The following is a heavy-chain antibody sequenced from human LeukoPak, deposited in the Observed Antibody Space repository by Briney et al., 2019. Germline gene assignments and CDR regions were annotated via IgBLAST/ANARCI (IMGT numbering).Heavy chain of an antibody. J-gene: IGHJ4*02. V-gene: IGHV5-51*01. Sequence: GESLKISCKGSGYSFTSYWIGWVRQMPGKGLEWMGIIYPGDSDTRYSPSFQGQVTISADKSISTAYLQWSSLKASDTAMYYCARRTDPYYSNYVQFDYWGQGTLVTVSS. CDR3: ARRTDPYYSNYVQFDY. CDR1: GYSFTSYW. CDR2: IYPGDSDT. D-gene: IGHD4-11*01.